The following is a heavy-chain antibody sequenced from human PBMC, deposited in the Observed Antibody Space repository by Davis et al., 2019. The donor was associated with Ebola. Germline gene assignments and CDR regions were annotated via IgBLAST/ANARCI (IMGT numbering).Heavy chain of an antibody. CDR3: ARDATTVTTIWFDP. Sequence: AASVKVSCKTSGYTFSGYAISWVRQAPGQGLEWIGRINVYNGHTNYAQNFQGRVTVSTDTSTSIAYMELRSLRSDDTALYYCARDATTVTTIWFDPWGQETLVTVSS. D-gene: IGHD4-17*01. CDR2: INVYNGHT. CDR1: GYTFSGYA. J-gene: IGHJ5*02. V-gene: IGHV1-18*01.